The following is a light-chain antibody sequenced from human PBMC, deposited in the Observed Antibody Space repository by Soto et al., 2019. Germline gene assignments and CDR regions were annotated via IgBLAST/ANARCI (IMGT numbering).Light chain of an antibody. J-gene: IGLJ3*02. Sequence: QAVVTQEPSLTVSPGGTVTLTCGSSTGDVTSGHYPYWFQQKPGQAPRTLIYDTTNKHSWTPDRFSGSLPGGKAALTLAGAQTDDEADYYCLLSYSGTNWVFGGGTKLTVL. V-gene: IGLV7-46*01. CDR2: DTT. CDR1: TGDVTSGHY. CDR3: LLSYSGTNWV.